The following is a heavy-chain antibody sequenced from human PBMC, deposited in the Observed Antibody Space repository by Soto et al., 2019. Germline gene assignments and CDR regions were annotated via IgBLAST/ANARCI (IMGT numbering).Heavy chain of an antibody. Sequence: PGGSLRLSCAASGFTFSNYGMHWVRQPPGKGLEWVAIIWYDGGKKYYADSVKGRFTISRDNSKNTLYLEMNSLRGEDTAVYYCARGSNGSGYYYDYWGQGTLVTVSS. J-gene: IGHJ4*02. D-gene: IGHD3-22*01. CDR1: GFTFSNYG. CDR3: ARGSNGSGYYYDY. V-gene: IGHV3-33*01. CDR2: IWYDGGKK.